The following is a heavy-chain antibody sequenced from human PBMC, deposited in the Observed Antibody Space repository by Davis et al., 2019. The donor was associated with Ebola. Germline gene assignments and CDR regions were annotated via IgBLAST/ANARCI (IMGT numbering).Heavy chain of an antibody. Sequence: GGSLRLSCAASGFTFSSYAMHWVRQAPGKGLEWVAVISYDGSNKYYADSVKGRFTISRDNSKNTLYLQMNSLRAEDTAVYYCAKDLSAITMIVVVTNLLDYWGQGTLVTVSS. CDR2: ISYDGSNK. J-gene: IGHJ4*02. V-gene: IGHV3-30-3*01. D-gene: IGHD3-22*01. CDR3: AKDLSAITMIVVVTNLLDY. CDR1: GFTFSSYA.